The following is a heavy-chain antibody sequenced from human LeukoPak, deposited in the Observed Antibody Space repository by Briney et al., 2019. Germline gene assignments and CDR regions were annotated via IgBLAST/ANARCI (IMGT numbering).Heavy chain of an antibody. CDR1: GFTFSRRE. Sequence: PGGSLRLSCSASGFTFSRREMAWVRQAPGKGLEWVSYLSYNAKTVLHADSVKGRFTISRDNAKNSLYLQMDSLRVEDTAFYFCARASYTGFELHFDQWGQGTLVTVSS. CDR3: ARASYTGFELHFDQ. J-gene: IGHJ4*02. CDR2: LSYNAKTV. D-gene: IGHD5-12*01. V-gene: IGHV3-48*03.